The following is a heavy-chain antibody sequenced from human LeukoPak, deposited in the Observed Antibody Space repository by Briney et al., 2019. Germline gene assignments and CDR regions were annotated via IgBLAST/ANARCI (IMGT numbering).Heavy chain of an antibody. CDR1: GGSTSGYY. CDR2: ISSSGTT. Sequence: PSETLSLTCAVSGGSTSGYYWSWVRQPPGKGLQWIGYISSSGTTNYNPSLRSRVTISVDTSKNQFSLKLSSVTAADAAVYYCARDYGGKFDFWGQGTLVTVSS. CDR3: ARDYGGKFDF. D-gene: IGHD4-17*01. J-gene: IGHJ4*02. V-gene: IGHV4-59*01.